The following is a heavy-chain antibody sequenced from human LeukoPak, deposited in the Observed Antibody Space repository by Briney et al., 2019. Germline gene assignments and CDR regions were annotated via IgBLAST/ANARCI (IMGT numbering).Heavy chain of an antibody. CDR2: ISSSSSYI. V-gene: IGHV3-21*01. Sequence: GGSLRLSCAASGFTFSNYNMNWVRQAPGKGLEWVSSISSSSSYIYYADSVKGRFTISRANAKNSLSLQMNSLRAEDTAVYYCARMAGYCRGGSYCSFAFDIWGQGTMVTVSS. CDR1: GFTFSNYN. D-gene: IGHD2-15*01. J-gene: IGHJ3*02. CDR3: ARMAGYCRGGSYCSFAFDI.